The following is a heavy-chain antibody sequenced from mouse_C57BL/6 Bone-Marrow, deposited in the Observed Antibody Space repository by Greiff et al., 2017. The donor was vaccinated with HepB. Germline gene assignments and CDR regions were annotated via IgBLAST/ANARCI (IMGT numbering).Heavy chain of an antibody. V-gene: IGHV5-4*01. CDR3: ARDGSQATRFAY. J-gene: IGHJ3*01. CDR2: ISDGGSYT. CDR1: GFTFSSYA. D-gene: IGHD3-2*02. Sequence: DVMLVESGGGLVKPGGSLKLSCAASGFTFSSYAMSWVRQTPEKRLEWVATISDGGSYTYYPDNVKGRFTISRDNAKNNLYLQMSHLKSEDTAMYYCARDGSQATRFAYWGQGTLVTVSA.